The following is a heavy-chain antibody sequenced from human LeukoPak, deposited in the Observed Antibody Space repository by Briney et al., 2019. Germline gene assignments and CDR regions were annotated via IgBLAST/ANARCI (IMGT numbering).Heavy chain of an antibody. CDR1: GYTFTGYY. CDR3: ARLLPSSGYYRFDY. J-gene: IGHJ4*02. CDR2: INPNSGGT. Sequence: GASVKVSCKASGYTFTGYYMHWVRQAPGQGLEWMGWINPNSGGTNYAQKFQGRVTMTRDTSISTAYMELSRLRSDDTAVYYCARLLPSSGYYRFDYWGQGTLVTVSS. D-gene: IGHD3-22*01. V-gene: IGHV1-2*02.